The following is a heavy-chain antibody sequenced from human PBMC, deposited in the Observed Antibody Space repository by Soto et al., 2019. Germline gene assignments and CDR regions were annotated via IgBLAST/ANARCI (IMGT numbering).Heavy chain of an antibody. D-gene: IGHD3-3*01. CDR2: ISNDGSKT. V-gene: IGHV3-30*18. J-gene: IGHJ4*02. CDR1: GFTFNSYA. CDR3: AKAGEIFGLVIFAYLDF. Sequence: GGSLRLSCATSGFTFNSYALHWVRQAPGKGLEWVALISNDGSKTFYADSVKGRFTISRDTAKNTLFLQMNSLTTEDTAVYFCAKAGEIFGLVIFAYLDFWGQGTLVTVSS.